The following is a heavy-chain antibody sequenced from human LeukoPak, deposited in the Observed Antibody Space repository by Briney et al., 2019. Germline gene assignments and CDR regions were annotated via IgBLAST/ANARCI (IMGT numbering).Heavy chain of an antibody. V-gene: IGHV4-39*07. CDR2: IYYSGST. Sequence: SETLSLTCTVSGGSISSSSYYWGWIRQSPGKGLEWIGSIYYSGSTYYNPSLKSRVTISVDTSKNQFSLKLSSVTAADTAVYYCAREGQDVWGKGTTVTVSS. J-gene: IGHJ6*04. CDR1: GGSISSSSYY. CDR3: AREGQDV.